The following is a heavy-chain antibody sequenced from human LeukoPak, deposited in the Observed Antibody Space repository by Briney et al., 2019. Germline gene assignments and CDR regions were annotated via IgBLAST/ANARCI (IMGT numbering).Heavy chain of an antibody. D-gene: IGHD3-22*01. J-gene: IGHJ4*02. CDR1: GGSISSGSYY. V-gene: IGHV4-61*02. Sequence: SETLSLTCTVSGGSISSGSYYWRWIRQPAGKGLEWIGRIYTSGSTNYNPSLKSQVTISVDTSKNQFSLKLSSVTAADTAVYYCARGSGTYYYDSSGYYLDYWGQGTLVTVSS. CDR2: IYTSGST. CDR3: ARGSGTYYYDSSGYYLDY.